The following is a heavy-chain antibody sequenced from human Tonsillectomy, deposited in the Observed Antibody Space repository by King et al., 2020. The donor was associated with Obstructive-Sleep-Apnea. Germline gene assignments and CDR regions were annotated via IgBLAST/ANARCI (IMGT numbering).Heavy chain of an antibody. D-gene: IGHD6-13*01. CDR2: INHSGNT. Sequence: VQLQQWGAGLLKPSETLSLTCAVYGGSFSDYYWSWIRQPPGKGLEWIGEINHSGNTNYNPSLKRRVTISVATTKNQFSLQLSSVTAADTAMYYCAKGSSSWYPDYFDYWGQGTLVTVSS. CDR1: GGSFSDYY. J-gene: IGHJ4*02. V-gene: IGHV4-34*01. CDR3: AKGSSSWYPDYFDY.